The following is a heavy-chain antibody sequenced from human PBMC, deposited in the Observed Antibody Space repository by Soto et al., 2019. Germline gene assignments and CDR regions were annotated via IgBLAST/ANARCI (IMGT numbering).Heavy chain of an antibody. Sequence: GGSLRLSCAASGFTFSSYAMSWVRQAPGKGLEWVSYMSGRSLTIYYTDSVKGRFTISRDNAKNSLYLQMNSLRDEDTAVYYCASGGSSSDNGMDVRGQGTTVTVSS. CDR2: MSGRSLTI. V-gene: IGHV3-48*02. D-gene: IGHD6-6*01. CDR1: GFTFSSYA. CDR3: ASGGSSSDNGMDV. J-gene: IGHJ6*02.